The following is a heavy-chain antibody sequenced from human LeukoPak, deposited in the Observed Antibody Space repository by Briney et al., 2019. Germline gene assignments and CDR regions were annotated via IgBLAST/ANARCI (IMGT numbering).Heavy chain of an antibody. CDR3: AREYYYDSSGCYDY. CDR1: GFTVSSNY. CDR2: IYSGGST. Sequence: PGGSLRLFCAASGFTVSSNYMSWVRQAPGKGLEWVSVIYSGGSTYYADSVKGRFTISRDNSKNTLYLQMNSLRAEDTAVYYCAREYYYDSSGCYDYWGQGTLVTVSS. J-gene: IGHJ4*02. D-gene: IGHD3-22*01. V-gene: IGHV3-66*01.